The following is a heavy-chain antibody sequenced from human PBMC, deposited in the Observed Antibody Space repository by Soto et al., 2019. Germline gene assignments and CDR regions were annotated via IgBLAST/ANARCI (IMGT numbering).Heavy chain of an antibody. CDR1: GDSVSSNSAA. D-gene: IGHD3-10*01. CDR2: TYYRSKWYN. CDR3: ARKNFRAGSGDTDWFDP. J-gene: IGHJ5*02. Sequence: SQTLSLTCAISGDSVSSNSAACNWIRQSPSRSLEWLGRTYYRSKWYNDYAVSVKSRITINPDTSKNQFSLQLNSVTPEDTAVYYCARKNFRAGSGDTDWFDPWGQGTLVTVSS. V-gene: IGHV6-1*01.